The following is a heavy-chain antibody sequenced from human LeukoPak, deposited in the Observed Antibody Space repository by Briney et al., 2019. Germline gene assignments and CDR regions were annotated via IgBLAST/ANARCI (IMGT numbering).Heavy chain of an antibody. CDR3: ARGGYCSGGSCYGGPFDY. CDR1: GGSISSYY. D-gene: IGHD2-15*01. CDR2: INYSGST. Sequence: PSETLSLTCTVSGGSISSYYWSWIRQPPGKRLEWIGYINYSGSTNYNPSLKSRVTISVDTSKNQFSLKLSSVTAADTAAYYCARGGYCSGGSCYGGPFDYWGQGTLVTVSS. V-gene: IGHV4-59*01. J-gene: IGHJ4*02.